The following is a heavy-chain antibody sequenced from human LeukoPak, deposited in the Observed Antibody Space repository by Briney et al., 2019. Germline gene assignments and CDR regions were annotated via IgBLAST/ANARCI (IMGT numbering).Heavy chain of an antibody. CDR3: ARDGWGGSYGPVGAFDI. V-gene: IGHV4-38-2*02. CDR2: IYHSGST. Sequence: ASETLSLTCTVSGYSISSGYYWGWIRQPPGKGLEWIGFIYHSGSTYYNPSLKSRVTISVDTSKNQFSLKLSSVTAADTAVYYCARDGWGGSYGPVGAFDIWGQGTMVTVSS. CDR1: GYSISSGYY. J-gene: IGHJ3*02. D-gene: IGHD1-26*01.